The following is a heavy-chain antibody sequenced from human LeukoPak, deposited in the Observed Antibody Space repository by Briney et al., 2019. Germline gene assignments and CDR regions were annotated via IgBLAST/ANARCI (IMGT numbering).Heavy chain of an antibody. CDR2: MNPNSGNT. CDR3: ASRYCSGGSCYSFDY. Sequence: GASVKVSFKASGYTFTSYDINWVRQATGQGLEWMGWMNPNSGNTGYAQKFQGRVTITRNTSISTAYMELSSLRSEDTAVYYCASRYCSGGSCYSFDYWGQGTLVSVSS. CDR1: GYTFTSYD. D-gene: IGHD2-15*01. V-gene: IGHV1-8*03. J-gene: IGHJ4*02.